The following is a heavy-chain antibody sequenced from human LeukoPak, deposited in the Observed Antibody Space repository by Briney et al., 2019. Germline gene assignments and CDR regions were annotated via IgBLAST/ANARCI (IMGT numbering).Heavy chain of an antibody. Sequence: PSETLSLTCTVSGGSISSYHWIWIRQPPGKGLEWIGGIYYSGSTYYNPSLKSRVTISVDTSKNQFALRLSSVTAADTAVYYCARHPYYYDSSGYPRFLDSWGRGTLVTVSS. CDR2: IYYSGST. CDR3: ARHPYYYDSSGYPRFLDS. CDR1: GGSISSYH. V-gene: IGHV4-59*05. D-gene: IGHD3-22*01. J-gene: IGHJ4*02.